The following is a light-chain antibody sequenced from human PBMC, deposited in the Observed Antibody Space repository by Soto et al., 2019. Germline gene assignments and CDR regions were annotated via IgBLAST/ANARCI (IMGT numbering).Light chain of an antibody. CDR1: QSVSSY. Sequence: EIVLTQSPATLSLSPGERATLSCRASQSVSSYLAWYQQKPGQAPRLLIYDASNRATGIPARFSGSGSGTDLPLTISSLEPEAFAVYYCQQRSNWPPAGITFGPGTKVDIK. J-gene: IGKJ3*01. CDR3: QQRSNWPPAGIT. CDR2: DAS. V-gene: IGKV3-11*01.